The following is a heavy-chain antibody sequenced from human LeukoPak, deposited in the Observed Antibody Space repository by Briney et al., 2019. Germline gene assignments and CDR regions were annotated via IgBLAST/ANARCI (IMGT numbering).Heavy chain of an antibody. Sequence: SETLSLTCAVYGGSFSGYYWSWIRQPPGKGLEWIGEINHSGSTNYNPSLKSRVTISVGTSKNQFSLKLSSVTAADTAVYYCASRRGYCSGGSCYSSYYYYGMDVWGQGTTVTVSS. D-gene: IGHD2-15*01. J-gene: IGHJ6*02. CDR3: ASRRGYCSGGSCYSSYYYYGMDV. V-gene: IGHV4-34*01. CDR1: GGSFSGYY. CDR2: INHSGST.